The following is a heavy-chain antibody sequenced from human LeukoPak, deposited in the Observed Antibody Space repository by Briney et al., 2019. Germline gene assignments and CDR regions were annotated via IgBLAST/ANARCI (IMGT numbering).Heavy chain of an antibody. CDR2: IGGLGEST. CDR3: AKDGIATADSLGYYFDY. V-gene: IGHV3-23*01. Sequence: GGSLRLSCEASGFTFSRFAMTWVRQAPGKGLEWVSTIGGLGESTNYADSVKGRFTISRDNSKNTLYLQMNSLRAEDTAVYYCAKDGIATADSLGYYFDYWGQGTLVTVSS. CDR1: GFTFSRFA. D-gene: IGHD6-13*01. J-gene: IGHJ4*02.